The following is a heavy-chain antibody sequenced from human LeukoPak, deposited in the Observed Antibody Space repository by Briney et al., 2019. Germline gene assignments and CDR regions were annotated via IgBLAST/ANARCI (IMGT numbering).Heavy chain of an antibody. CDR3: AKDAGYSGSYWRPFDY. D-gene: IGHD1-26*01. CDR1: GFTFTTYG. CDR2: ITGSGGST. V-gene: IGHV3-23*01. J-gene: IGHJ4*02. Sequence: PGGSPRLSCAASGFTFTTYGMSWVRQAPGKGLGWVSAITGSGGSTYYADSVKGRFTISRDNSKNTLYLQMNSLRAEDTAVYYCAKDAGYSGSYWRPFDYWGQGTLVTVSS.